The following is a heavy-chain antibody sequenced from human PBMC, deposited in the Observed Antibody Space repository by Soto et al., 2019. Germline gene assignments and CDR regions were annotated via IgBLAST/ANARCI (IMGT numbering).Heavy chain of an antibody. V-gene: IGHV4-30-4*01. D-gene: IGHD3-3*01. CDR3: ARVHYDFWSGYYGRYYYYGMDV. CDR2: IYYSGST. CDR1: GGSISSGDYY. Sequence: QVQLQESGPGLVKPSQTLSLTCTVSGGSISSGDYYWSWIRQPPGKGLVWIGYIYYSGSTYYNPSLKSRVTISVDTSKNQFSLKLSSVTAADTAVYYCARVHYDFWSGYYGRYYYYGMDVWGQGTTVTVSS. J-gene: IGHJ6*02.